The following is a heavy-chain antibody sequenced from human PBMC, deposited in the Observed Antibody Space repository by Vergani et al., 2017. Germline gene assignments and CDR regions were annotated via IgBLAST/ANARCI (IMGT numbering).Heavy chain of an antibody. CDR2: INSDGSST. CDR1: GFTFSSYW. V-gene: IGHV3-74*01. D-gene: IGHD3-22*01. Sequence: EVQLVESGGGLVQPGGSLRLSCAASGFTFSSYWMHWVRQAPGKGLVWVSRINSDGSSTSYADAVKGRFTISRDNAKNTLYLQMNSLIADDKAVYYCARDRGSGYYQSFDIWGQGTMVTVSS. J-gene: IGHJ3*02. CDR3: ARDRGSGYYQSFDI.